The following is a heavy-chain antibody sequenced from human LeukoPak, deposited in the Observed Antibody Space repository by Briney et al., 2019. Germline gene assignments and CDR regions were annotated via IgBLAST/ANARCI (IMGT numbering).Heavy chain of an antibody. CDR1: GFTFSSYA. D-gene: IGHD3-3*01. V-gene: IGHV3-23*01. CDR2: ISGSGGST. Sequence: GGSLRLSCAASGFTFSSYAMSWVRQAPGKGLEWVSAISGSGGSTYYADSVKGRFTISRDNSKNTLYLQMNSLRAEDTAVYYCAKWQGTYDFWSGYSLTTYYFDYWGQGTLVTVSS. J-gene: IGHJ4*02. CDR3: AKWQGTYDFWSGYSLTTYYFDY.